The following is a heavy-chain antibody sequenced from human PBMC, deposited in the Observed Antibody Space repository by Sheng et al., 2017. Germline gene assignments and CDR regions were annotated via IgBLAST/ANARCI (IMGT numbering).Heavy chain of an antibody. J-gene: IGHJ5*02. Sequence: QVQLVQSGAEVKKPGSSVKVSCKASGGTFSSYTISWVRQAPGQGLEWMGRIIPILGIANYAQKFQGRVTITADKSTSTAYMELSSLRSEDTAVYYCARVVMVRGVRGDWFDPWGQGTLVTVSS. D-gene: IGHD3-10*01. CDR2: IIPILGIA. CDR1: GGTFSSYT. V-gene: IGHV1-69*02. CDR3: ARVVMVRGVRGDWFDP.